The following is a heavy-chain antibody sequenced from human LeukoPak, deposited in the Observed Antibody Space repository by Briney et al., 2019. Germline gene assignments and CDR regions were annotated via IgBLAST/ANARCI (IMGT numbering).Heavy chain of an antibody. CDR1: GGTFSSYA. J-gene: IGHJ5*02. D-gene: IGHD6-13*01. V-gene: IGHV1-69*01. CDR2: IIPIFGTA. Sequence: ASVKVSCKASGGTFSSYAISWVRQAPGQGPEWMGGIIPIFGTANYAQKFQGRVTITADESTSTAYMELSSLRSEDTAVYYCARAGIAAAGTSSWFDPWCQGTLVTVSS. CDR3: ARAGIAAAGTSSWFDP.